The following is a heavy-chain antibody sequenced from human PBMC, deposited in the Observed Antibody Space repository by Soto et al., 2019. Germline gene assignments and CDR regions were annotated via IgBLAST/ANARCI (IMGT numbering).Heavy chain of an antibody. CDR2: IVVGSGNT. Sequence: GASVKVSCKASGFTFTSSAVQWVRQARGQRLEWIGWIVVGSGNTNYAQKFQERVTITRDMSTSTAYMELSSLRSEDTAVYYCAAERLRYFDWLSYAAGGAFDIWGQGTMVTVSS. V-gene: IGHV1-58*01. CDR1: GFTFTSSA. CDR3: AAERLRYFDWLSYAAGGAFDI. D-gene: IGHD3-9*01. J-gene: IGHJ3*02.